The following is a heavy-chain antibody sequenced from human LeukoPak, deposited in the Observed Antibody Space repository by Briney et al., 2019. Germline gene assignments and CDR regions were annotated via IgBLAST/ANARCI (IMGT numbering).Heavy chain of an antibody. V-gene: IGHV5-51*01. CDR3: ARQRCSSTSCPAYFDY. D-gene: IGHD2-2*01. Sequence: GESLKISCKGSGYNFTSYWIGWVRQMPGKGLEWMGIIYPGDSDTRYSPSFQGQVTISADKSISTAYLQWSSLKASDTAMYYCARQRCSSTSCPAYFDYWGQGTLVTVSS. CDR1: GYNFTSYW. CDR2: IYPGDSDT. J-gene: IGHJ4*02.